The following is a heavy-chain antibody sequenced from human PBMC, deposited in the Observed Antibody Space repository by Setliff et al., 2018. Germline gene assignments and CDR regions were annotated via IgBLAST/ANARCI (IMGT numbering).Heavy chain of an antibody. CDR1: GFSISSGYF. CDR2: ISHGGST. D-gene: IGHD3-16*01. Sequence: PSETLSLTCTVSGFSISSGYFWGWIRQPPGKGLEWIGTISHGGSTYYNPSLKSRVTISVDTSKNQFSLRLTSVTAADTAVYYCARHDVSDQAPYVGWFDPWGQGSLVTVSS. CDR3: ARHDVSDQAPYVGWFDP. J-gene: IGHJ5*02. V-gene: IGHV4-38-2*02.